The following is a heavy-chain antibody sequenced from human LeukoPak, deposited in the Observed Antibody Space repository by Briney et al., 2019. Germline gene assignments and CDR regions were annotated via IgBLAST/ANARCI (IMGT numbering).Heavy chain of an antibody. D-gene: IGHD4-23*01. V-gene: IGHV4-30-2*01. CDR3: ARHTRVTATIDY. Sequence: SQTLSLTCAVSGGSISSGGYSWSWIRQPPGKGLEWIGYIYHSGGTYNNPSLKSRVTISVHRSKNQFSLKLSSVTAADTAVYYCARHTRVTATIDYWGQGTLVTVSS. CDR2: IYHSGGT. CDR1: GGSISSGGYS. J-gene: IGHJ4*02.